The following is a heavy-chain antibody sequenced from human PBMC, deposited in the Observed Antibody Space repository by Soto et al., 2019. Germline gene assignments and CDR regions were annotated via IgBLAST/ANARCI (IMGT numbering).Heavy chain of an antibody. D-gene: IGHD5-12*01. CDR2: ISPIFGTA. CDR3: PRDPFASYSGYGNYGMDV. J-gene: IGHJ6*02. V-gene: IGHV1-69*01. CDR1: GGTFSSYA. Sequence: QVQLVQSGAEVKKPGSSVNVSCKASGGTFSSYAISWVRQAPGQGLEWMGGISPIFGTANYAQKFQGRVTITADESTRTAYMELSSLRSEDTAVYYCPRDPFASYSGYGNYGMDVWGQGTTVTVSS.